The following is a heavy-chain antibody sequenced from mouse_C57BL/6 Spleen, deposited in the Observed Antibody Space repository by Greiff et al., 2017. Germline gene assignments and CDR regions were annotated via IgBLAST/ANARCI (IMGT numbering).Heavy chain of an antibody. D-gene: IGHD2-3*01. CDR2: IRSKSNNYAT. Sequence: EVQLQESGGGLVQPKGSLKLSCAASGFSFNTYAMNWVRQAPGKGLEWVARIRSKSNNYATYYADSVKDRFTISRDDSESMLYLQMNNLKTEDTAMYYCVRQDGYPFAYWGQGTLVTVSA. CDR3: VRQDGYPFAY. CDR1: GFSFNTYA. V-gene: IGHV10-1*01. J-gene: IGHJ3*01.